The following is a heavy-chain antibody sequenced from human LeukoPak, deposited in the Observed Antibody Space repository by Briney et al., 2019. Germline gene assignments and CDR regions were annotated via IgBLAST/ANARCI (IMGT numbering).Heavy chain of an antibody. D-gene: IGHD6-19*01. CDR3: ARGRKDEQWLVLN. V-gene: IGHV3-21*01. Sequence: PGGSLRPSCAASGFTFSSYSMNWVRQAPGKGLEWVSSISSSSSYIYYADSVKGRFTISRDNAKNSLYLQMNSLRAEDTAVYYCARGRKDEQWLVLNWGQGTLVTVSS. CDR2: ISSSSSYI. J-gene: IGHJ4*02. CDR1: GFTFSSYS.